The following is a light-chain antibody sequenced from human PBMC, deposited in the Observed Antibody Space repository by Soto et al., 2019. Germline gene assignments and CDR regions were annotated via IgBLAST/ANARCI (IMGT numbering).Light chain of an antibody. J-gene: IGLJ2*01. CDR3: SSYTSGNDVV. V-gene: IGLV2-14*01. Sequence: QSVLTQPASVSGSPGQSITISCTGTSSDVGGYNYVSWYQQHPGKAPKLMIYDVSNRPSGVSNRFSGSKSGNTASLTISGLQAEDEADYYCSSYTSGNDVVFGGGTKVTVL. CDR1: SSDVGGYNY. CDR2: DVS.